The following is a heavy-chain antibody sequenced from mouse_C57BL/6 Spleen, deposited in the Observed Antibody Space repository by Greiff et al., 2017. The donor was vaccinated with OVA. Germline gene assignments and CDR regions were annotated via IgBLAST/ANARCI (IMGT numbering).Heavy chain of an antibody. Sequence: VQLQQSGAELVRPGTSVKVSCKASGYSFTNYLIEWVKQRPGQGLEWIGVINPGSGGTNYTAKFKGQATLTADKSSNTAYMQLSSLTSEDSAVYFCARSGGLRRDGLIAYWGQGTLVTVSA. J-gene: IGHJ3*01. D-gene: IGHD2-4*01. CDR3: ARSGGLRRDGLIAY. CDR1: GYSFTNYL. V-gene: IGHV1-54*01. CDR2: INPGSGGT.